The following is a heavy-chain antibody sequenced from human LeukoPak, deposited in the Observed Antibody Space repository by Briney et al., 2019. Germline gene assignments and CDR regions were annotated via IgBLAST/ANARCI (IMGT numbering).Heavy chain of an antibody. J-gene: IGHJ4*02. D-gene: IGHD5-18*01. CDR2: ITSSSSTI. Sequence: GGSLRLSCAASGFTFSNYNMIWVRQAPGQGLKCVSYITSSSSTIYYADSVKGRFTISRDNAKKSLYLQMNSLRAEDTAVYYCARVWDGYSGEDYWGQGTLVTVSS. CDR1: GFTFSNYN. CDR3: ARVWDGYSGEDY. V-gene: IGHV3-48*01.